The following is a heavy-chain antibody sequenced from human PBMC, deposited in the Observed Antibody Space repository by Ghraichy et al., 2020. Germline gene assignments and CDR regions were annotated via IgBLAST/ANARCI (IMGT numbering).Heavy chain of an antibody. D-gene: IGHD3-22*01. V-gene: IGHV3-23*01. Sequence: LSLTCAASGFTFSSYAMSWVRQAPGKGLEWVSAISGSGGSTYYADSVKGGFTISRDNSKNTLYLQMNSLRAEDTAVYYCAKDYDSRGYYHGGDAFDIWGQGTMVTVSS. CDR2: ISGSGGST. CDR1: GFTFSSYA. J-gene: IGHJ3*02. CDR3: AKDYDSRGYYHGGDAFDI.